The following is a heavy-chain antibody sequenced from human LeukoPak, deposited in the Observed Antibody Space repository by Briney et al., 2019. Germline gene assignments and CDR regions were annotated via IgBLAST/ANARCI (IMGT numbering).Heavy chain of an antibody. CDR2: IKQDGSEK. V-gene: IGHV3-7*01. J-gene: IGHJ4*02. Sequence: PGGSLRLFCAAYGFTFSSYWMSWVRQAPGKGLEWVANIKQDGSEKYYVDSVKGRFTISRDNARNSLYLQMNSLRAEDTAVYYCATGYGYAHYWGQGTLVTVSS. D-gene: IGHD5-18*01. CDR3: ATGYGYAHY. CDR1: GFTFSSYW.